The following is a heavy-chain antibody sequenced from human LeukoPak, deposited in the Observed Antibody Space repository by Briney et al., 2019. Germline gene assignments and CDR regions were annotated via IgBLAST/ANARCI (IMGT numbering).Heavy chain of an antibody. CDR1: GGSISSYY. Sequence: SETLSLTCTVSGGSISSYYWSWIRQPPGKGLEWIGEINHSGSTNYNPPLKSRVTISVDTSKNQFSLKLSSVTAADTAVYYCARGGPAGWFYYFDYWGQGTLVTVSS. D-gene: IGHD2-15*01. CDR3: ARGGPAGWFYYFDY. CDR2: INHSGST. V-gene: IGHV4-34*01. J-gene: IGHJ4*02.